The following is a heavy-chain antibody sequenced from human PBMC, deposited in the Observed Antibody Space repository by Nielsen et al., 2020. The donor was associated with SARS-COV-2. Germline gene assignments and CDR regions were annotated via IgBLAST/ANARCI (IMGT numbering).Heavy chain of an antibody. D-gene: IGHD6-13*01. CDR3: ARAPLDSSSWGYYYYYYMDV. V-gene: IGHV6-1*01. CDR2: TYYRSEWYN. J-gene: IGHJ6*03. Sequence: WIRQSPSRGLEWLGRTYYRSEWYNDYAVSVKSRITINPDTSKNQFSLQLNPVTPEDTAVYYCARAPLDSSSWGYYYYYYMDVWGKGTTVTVSS.